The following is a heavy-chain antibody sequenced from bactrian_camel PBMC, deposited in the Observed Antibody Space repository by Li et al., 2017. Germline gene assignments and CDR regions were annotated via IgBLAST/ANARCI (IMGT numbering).Heavy chain of an antibody. Sequence: VQLVESGGGLVQPGGSLRLSCAASGFTFESSGMSWVRQVSGKGLEWVSGIDNGGSTTSYADSVKGRFTIYRDNAKNTLYLQLNSLKTEDTAMYYCANRAKDDIATRNDFGFWGQGTQVT. CDR1: GFTFESSG. CDR3: ANRAKDDIATRNDFGF. CDR2: IDNGGSTT. D-gene: IGHD4*01. J-gene: IGHJ6*01. V-gene: IGHV3S32*01.